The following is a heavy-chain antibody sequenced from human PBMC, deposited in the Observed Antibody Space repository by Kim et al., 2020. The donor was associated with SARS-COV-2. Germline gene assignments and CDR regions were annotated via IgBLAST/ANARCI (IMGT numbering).Heavy chain of an antibody. Sequence: SETLSLTCTVSGGSISSYYWSWIRQPPGTGLEWIGYIYYSGSTNYNPSLKSRVTISVDTSKNQFSLKLSSVTTADTAVYYCASSPPTLWFGELLPDHFDYWGQGTLVTVSS. CDR3: ASSPPTLWFGELLPDHFDY. J-gene: IGHJ4*02. CDR1: GGSISSYY. CDR2: IYYSGST. D-gene: IGHD3-10*01. V-gene: IGHV4-59*08.